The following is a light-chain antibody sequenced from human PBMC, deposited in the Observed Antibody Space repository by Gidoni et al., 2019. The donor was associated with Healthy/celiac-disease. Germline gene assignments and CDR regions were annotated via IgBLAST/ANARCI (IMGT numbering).Light chain of an antibody. CDR1: SSDVGGYNY. CDR3: CSYAGSYTRV. V-gene: IGLV2-11*01. Sequence: QSALTQPPSVSGSPGQSVTISCTGTSSDVGGYNYVSWYQQHTGKAPKLMIYDVSKRPSGVPDRLSGSKSGNTASLTISGLQAEDEDDYYCCSYAGSYTRVFGGGTKLTVL. CDR2: DVS. J-gene: IGLJ3*02.